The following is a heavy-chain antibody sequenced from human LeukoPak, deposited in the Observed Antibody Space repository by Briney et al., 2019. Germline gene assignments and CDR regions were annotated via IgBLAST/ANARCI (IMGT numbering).Heavy chain of an antibody. V-gene: IGHV3-33*05. Sequence: PGRSLRLSCAASGFTFTTFGIHWVRQAPGKGLEWVAAISPHGDIEYYADSVKGRFTIPRDNSKNTLYLQMNSLRAEDTAVYYCARLGDILTGYSVDAFDIWGQGTMVTVSS. CDR2: ISPHGDIE. CDR3: ARLGDILTGYSVDAFDI. J-gene: IGHJ3*02. D-gene: IGHD3-9*01. CDR1: GFTFTTFG.